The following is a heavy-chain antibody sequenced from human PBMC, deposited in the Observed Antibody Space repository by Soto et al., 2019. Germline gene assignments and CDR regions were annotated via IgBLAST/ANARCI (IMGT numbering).Heavy chain of an antibody. CDR1: GDSVSSNSAA. CDR2: TYYRSKWYN. Sequence: SQTLSLTCAISGDSVSSNSAARNWIRQSPSRGLEWLGRTYYRSKWYNDYAVSVKSRITINPDTSKNQFSLQLNSVTPEDTAVYYCAGQVVLGGYYYYGTDVWGQGTTVTVSS. CDR3: AGQVVLGGYYYYGTDV. D-gene: IGHD6-13*01. V-gene: IGHV6-1*01. J-gene: IGHJ6*02.